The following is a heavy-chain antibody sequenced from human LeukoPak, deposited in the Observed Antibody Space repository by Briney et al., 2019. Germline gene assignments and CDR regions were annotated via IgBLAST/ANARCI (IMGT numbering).Heavy chain of an antibody. CDR3: ARGDFWSGYYH. CDR2: INHSGST. Sequence: SETLSLTCAVYGGSFSGYYWSWIRQPPGKGLEWIGEINHSGSTNYNPSLKSRVTISVDTSKNQFSLKLSSVTAADTAVYYCARGDFWSGYYHWGQRTLVTVSS. V-gene: IGHV4-34*01. J-gene: IGHJ4*02. D-gene: IGHD3-3*01. CDR1: GGSFSGYY.